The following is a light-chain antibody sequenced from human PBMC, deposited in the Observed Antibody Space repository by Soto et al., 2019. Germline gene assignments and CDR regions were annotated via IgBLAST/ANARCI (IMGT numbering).Light chain of an antibody. J-gene: IGKJ1*01. V-gene: IGKV3-20*01. CDR3: QQYGSSPRT. Sequence: EVVLTQSPATLSVSPGERATLSCRASQSVSSNLAWYQQKPGQAPRLLISGASSRATGIPDRFSGSGSGTDFTLTISGLEPEDFAVYYCQQYGSSPRTFGQGTKVDIK. CDR2: GAS. CDR1: QSVSSN.